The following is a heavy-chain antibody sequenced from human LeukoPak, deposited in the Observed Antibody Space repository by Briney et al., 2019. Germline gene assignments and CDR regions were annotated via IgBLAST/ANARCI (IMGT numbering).Heavy chain of an antibody. D-gene: IGHD3-10*01. CDR2: IKQDGSEK. V-gene: IGHV3-7*01. Sequence: GGSLRLSCAASGFTFSSYWMSWVRQAPGKGLEWVANIKQDGSEKYYVDSVKGRFTISRDDAKNSLYLQMNSLRAEDTAVYYCARSSITMVRGVIKSTTSWYHYYNMDVWGKGTTVTVSS. CDR3: ARSSITMVRGVIKSTTSWYHYYNMDV. CDR1: GFTFSSYW. J-gene: IGHJ6*03.